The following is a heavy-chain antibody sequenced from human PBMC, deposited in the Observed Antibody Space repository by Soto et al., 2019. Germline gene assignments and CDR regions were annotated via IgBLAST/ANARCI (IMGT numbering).Heavy chain of an antibody. CDR3: AKSQEIGTHFFDS. Sequence: XGSLRLSCEASGFTFSGFDMHWVRQPTGKGLEWVSSIGTAGDTYYAVSVKGRFTISRDNAKNSLSLQMNSLRAGDMAVYFCAKSQEIGTHFFDSWGQGTQVTVSS. CDR2: IGTAGDT. D-gene: IGHD6-13*01. J-gene: IGHJ4*02. V-gene: IGHV3-13*01. CDR1: GFTFSGFD.